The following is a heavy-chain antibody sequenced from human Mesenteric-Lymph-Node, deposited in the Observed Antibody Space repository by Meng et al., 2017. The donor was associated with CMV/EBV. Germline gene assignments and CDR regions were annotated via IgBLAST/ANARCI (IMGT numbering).Heavy chain of an antibody. J-gene: IGHJ6*02. Sequence: GESLKISCVASGFSFRDYYMSWIRQAPGKGLELISYMSKTGNTIYYSDSVKGRFTISRDNSKNTLYLQMNSLRAEDTAVYYCARDPYSGSYKGQVWGQGTTVTVSS. CDR1: GFSFRDYY. CDR2: MSKTGNTI. CDR3: ARDPYSGSYKGQV. D-gene: IGHD1-26*01. V-gene: IGHV3-11*01.